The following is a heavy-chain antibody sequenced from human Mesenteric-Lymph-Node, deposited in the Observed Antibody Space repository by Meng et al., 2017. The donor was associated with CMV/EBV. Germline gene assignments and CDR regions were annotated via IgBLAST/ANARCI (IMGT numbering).Heavy chain of an antibody. J-gene: IGHJ4*02. CDR3: ARGRYIMDPSSTAPLFYFDY. D-gene: IGHD6-19*01. Sequence: ASVKVSCKTSGYTFTTFDINWVRQAPGQGLEWMGWMNPNSGSTAYAQKFKGTVTMTRSTSMSTAYMDLSSLRPEDTAVYYCARGRYIMDPSSTAPLFYFDYWGQGTLVTVSS. V-gene: IGHV1-8*01. CDR1: GYTFTTFD. CDR2: MNPNSGST.